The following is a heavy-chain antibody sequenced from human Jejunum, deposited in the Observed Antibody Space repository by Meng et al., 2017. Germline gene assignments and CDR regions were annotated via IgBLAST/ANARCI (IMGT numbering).Heavy chain of an antibody. Sequence: GESLKISCATSGYNFTNHGLHWVRQAPGKGLEWVAVICYDDSKKYYADSVKGRFTISRDDSKNTLYLQMNSLRAEDTAVYYCARCYGEIFSGDAWGRGTRVTGSS. D-gene: IGHD3-10*01. J-gene: IGHJ5*02. CDR2: ICYDDSKK. CDR3: ARCYGEIFSGDA. CDR1: GYNFTNHG. V-gene: IGHV3-33*01.